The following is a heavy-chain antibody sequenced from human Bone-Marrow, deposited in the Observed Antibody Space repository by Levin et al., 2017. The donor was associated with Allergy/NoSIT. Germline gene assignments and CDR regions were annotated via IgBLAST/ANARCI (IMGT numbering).Heavy chain of an antibody. CDR2: IRKKADSYTT. D-gene: IGHD5-24*01. CDR1: GFTFSDHH. Sequence: GGSLRLSCAASGFTFSDHHVDWVRQAPGKGLEWVGLIRKKADSYTTEFAASVKGRFTISRDDSKNSVYLQMNSLKSEDTAVYYCVELGGGYNGWGQGTLVTVSS. J-gene: IGHJ4*02. V-gene: IGHV3-72*01. CDR3: VELGGGYNG.